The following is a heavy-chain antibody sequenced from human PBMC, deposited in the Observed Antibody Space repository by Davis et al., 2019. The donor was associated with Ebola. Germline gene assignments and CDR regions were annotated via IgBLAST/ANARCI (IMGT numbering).Heavy chain of an antibody. Sequence: PSETLSLTCAVSGGSISSGGYSWSWIRQPPGKGLEWIGYIYHSGSTYYNPSLKSRVTISVDTSKNQFSLKLSSVTAADTAVYYCARLIYDHYYFDYWGQGTLVTVSS. D-gene: IGHD3-16*01. J-gene: IGHJ4*02. CDR2: IYHSGST. CDR1: GGSISSGGYS. V-gene: IGHV4-30-2*02. CDR3: ARLIYDHYYFDY.